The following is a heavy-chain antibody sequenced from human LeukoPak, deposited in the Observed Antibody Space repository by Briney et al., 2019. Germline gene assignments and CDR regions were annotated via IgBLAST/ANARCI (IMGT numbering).Heavy chain of an antibody. CDR1: GFTFSSYW. V-gene: IGHV3-74*01. CDR3: ARGSRSWPADY. CDR2: INSDGSST. D-gene: IGHD6-13*01. Sequence: PGGSLRLSCAASGFTFSSYWMHWVRQVTGKGLVWVSRINSDGSSTSYADSVKGRFTISRDNAKNTLYLQMNSLRAEDTAVYYCARGSRSWPADYWGQGTLVTVSS. J-gene: IGHJ4*02.